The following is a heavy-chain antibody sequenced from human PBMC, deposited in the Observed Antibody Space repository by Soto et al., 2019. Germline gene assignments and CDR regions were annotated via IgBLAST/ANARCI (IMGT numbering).Heavy chain of an antibody. Sequence: QVQLVQSGAEVKKPGASVKVSCKASGYTFTGYYMHWVRQAPGQGLEWMGWINPNSGGTNYAQKFQGRVTMTRDTSISTAYMELSRLRSDDTAVYYCARKPKNIAAAGIGYYGMDVWGQGTTVTVSS. V-gene: IGHV1-2*02. J-gene: IGHJ6*02. D-gene: IGHD6-13*01. CDR2: INPNSGGT. CDR3: ARKPKNIAAAGIGYYGMDV. CDR1: GYTFTGYY.